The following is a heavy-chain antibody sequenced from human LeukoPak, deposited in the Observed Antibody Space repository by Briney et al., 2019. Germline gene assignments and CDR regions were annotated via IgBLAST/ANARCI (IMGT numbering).Heavy chain of an antibody. CDR1: GYTFTSYY. Sequence: ASVKVSCKASGYTFTSYYMHRVRQAPGQGLEWMGIINPSGGSTSYAQKFQGRVTMTRDTSTSTVYMELSSLRSEDTAVYYCARKGRRNAFDIWGQGTMVTVSS. J-gene: IGHJ3*02. V-gene: IGHV1-46*01. CDR2: INPSGGST. CDR3: ARKGRRNAFDI.